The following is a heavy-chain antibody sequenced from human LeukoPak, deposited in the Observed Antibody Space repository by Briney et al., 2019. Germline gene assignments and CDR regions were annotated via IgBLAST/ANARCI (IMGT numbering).Heavy chain of an antibody. D-gene: IGHD6-13*01. J-gene: IGHJ4*02. Sequence: ASVKVSCKASGYTLTGYYMHWVRQAPGQGLEWMGWINPNSGGTNYAQKFQGRVTMTRDTSISTAYMELSRLRSDDTAVYYCARPKVYSSSWPLDYWGQGTLVTVSS. CDR3: ARPKVYSSSWPLDY. V-gene: IGHV1-2*02. CDR1: GYTLTGYY. CDR2: INPNSGGT.